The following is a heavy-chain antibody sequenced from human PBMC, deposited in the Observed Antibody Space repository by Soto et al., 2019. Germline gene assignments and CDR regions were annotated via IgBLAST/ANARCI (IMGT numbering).Heavy chain of an antibody. J-gene: IGHJ3*02. CDR2: ISSSSTI. CDR3: ARDKGAAAGLDAFDI. Sequence: GGSLRLSCAASGFTFSSYSMNWVRQAPGKGLEWVSYISSSSTIYYADSVKGRFTISRDNAKNSLYLQMNSLRDEDTAVYYCARDKGAAAGLDAFDIWGQGTMVTVSS. V-gene: IGHV3-48*02. CDR1: GFTFSSYS. D-gene: IGHD6-13*01.